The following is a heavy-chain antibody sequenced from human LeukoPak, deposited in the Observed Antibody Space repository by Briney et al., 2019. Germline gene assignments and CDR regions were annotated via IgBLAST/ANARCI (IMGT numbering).Heavy chain of an antibody. CDR3: ARYTSLGYGSGSSVWFDP. Sequence: SETLSLSCTVSGGSISSGDYYWSWIRQPPGKGLEWIGYIYYSGSTYYNPSLKSRVTISVDTSKNQFSLKLSSVTAADTAVYYCARYTSLGYGSGSSVWFDPWGQGTLVTVSS. CDR1: GGSISSGDYY. CDR2: IYYSGST. J-gene: IGHJ5*02. D-gene: IGHD3-10*01. V-gene: IGHV4-30-4*01.